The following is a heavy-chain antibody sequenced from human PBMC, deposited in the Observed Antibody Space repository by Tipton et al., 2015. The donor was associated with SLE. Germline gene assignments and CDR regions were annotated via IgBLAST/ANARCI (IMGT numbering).Heavy chain of an antibody. CDR1: GESFCDYY. V-gene: IGHV4-34*01. CDR3: ARRYDFWSGYYSH. D-gene: IGHD3-3*01. J-gene: IGHJ4*02. Sequence: TLSLTCAVHGESFCDYYWSWIRQPPGKGMEWIGEVKYRGSTNYGPSLKSRVTISVDTSKNQLSLKLSSVIAADTAVYYCARRYDFWSGYYSHWGQGTLVTVSS. CDR2: VKYRGST.